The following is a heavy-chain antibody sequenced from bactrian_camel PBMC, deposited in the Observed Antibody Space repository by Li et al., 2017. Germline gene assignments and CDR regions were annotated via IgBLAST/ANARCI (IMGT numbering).Heavy chain of an antibody. CDR1: GFSFKEDC. D-gene: IGHD1*01. Sequence: HVQLVESGGGSVQTGGSLRLSCTASGFSFKEDCMGWFRRPPGKERERVAQIYADDSFSVAESVKGRFTISRDNTKKTLYLQMSSLQPEDTAKYYCAPTVTANLVPYACQVVADQGTQVTVS. J-gene: IGHJ4*01. CDR2: IYADDSF. V-gene: IGHV3S1*01.